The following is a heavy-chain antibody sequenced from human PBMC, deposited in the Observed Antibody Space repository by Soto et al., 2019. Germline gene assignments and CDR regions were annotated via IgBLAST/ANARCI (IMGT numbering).Heavy chain of an antibody. CDR2: LTPSGGET. Sequence: GGSLRLSCAASGFTFSTYAMSWVRQAPGKGLEWVSALTPSGGETFYADSVKGRFTISRDNSMNALYLQMNSLRIEDTAVYYCAHPRGYGVFDAYDIWGQGTMVTVSS. D-gene: IGHD4-17*01. V-gene: IGHV3-23*01. CDR1: GFTFSTYA. J-gene: IGHJ3*02. CDR3: AHPRGYGVFDAYDI.